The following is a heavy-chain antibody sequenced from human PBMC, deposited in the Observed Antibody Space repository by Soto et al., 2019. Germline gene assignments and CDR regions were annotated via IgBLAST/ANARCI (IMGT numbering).Heavy chain of an antibody. CDR1: GGSISSYY. V-gene: IGHV4-59*01. D-gene: IGHD6-13*01. CDR2: IYYSGST. CDR3: AGDGDSSSQNWFDP. Sequence: PSETLSLTCTVSGGSISSYYWSWIRQPPGKGLEWIGYIYYSGSTNYNPSLKSRVTISVDTSKNQFSLKLSSVTAADTAVYYCAGDGDSSSQNWFDPWGQGTLVTVSS. J-gene: IGHJ5*02.